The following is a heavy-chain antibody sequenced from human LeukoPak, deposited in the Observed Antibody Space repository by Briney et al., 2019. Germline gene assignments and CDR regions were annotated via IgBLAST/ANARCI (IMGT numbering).Heavy chain of an antibody. CDR1: GGSMSTNTW. V-gene: IGHV4-4*02. Sequence: SETLSLTCAVSGGSMSTNTWWSWIRQPPGKGLEWIGEINHSGSTNYNPSLKSRVTISVDTSKNQFSLKLSSVTAADTAVYYCARGYVWSAYYMDVWGKGTTVTVSS. CDR3: ARGYVWSAYYMDV. J-gene: IGHJ6*03. D-gene: IGHD3-16*01. CDR2: INHSGST.